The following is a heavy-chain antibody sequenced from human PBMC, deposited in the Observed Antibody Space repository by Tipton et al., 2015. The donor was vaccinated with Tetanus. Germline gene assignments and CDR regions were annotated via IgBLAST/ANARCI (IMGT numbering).Heavy chain of an antibody. CDR3: ARVANRSRRRGYDL. CDR1: GDSISSSY. D-gene: IGHD2-15*01. Sequence: TLSLTCTVSGDSISSSYWSWIRQPPGKRLEWIGYIYVPESAKNYNPSLQSRVAISIDTSKSQFSMTLTSVTAADTAVYYCARVANRSRRRGYDLWGQGKMVIVSS. CDR2: IYVPESA. V-gene: IGHV4-59*01. J-gene: IGHJ3*01.